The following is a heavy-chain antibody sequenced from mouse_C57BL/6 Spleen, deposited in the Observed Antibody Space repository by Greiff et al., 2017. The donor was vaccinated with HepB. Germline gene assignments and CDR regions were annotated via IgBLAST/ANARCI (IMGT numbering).Heavy chain of an antibody. D-gene: IGHD2-4*01. CDR3: AREMYYDYDGAWFAY. Sequence: DVKLVESGPGLVKPSQSLSLTCSVTGYSITSGYYWNWIRQFPGNKLEWMGYISYDGSNNYNPSLKNRISITRDTSKNQFFLKLNSVTTEDTATYYCAREMYYDYDGAWFAYWGQGTLVTVSA. J-gene: IGHJ3*01. V-gene: IGHV3-6*01. CDR2: ISYDGSN. CDR1: GYSITSGYY.